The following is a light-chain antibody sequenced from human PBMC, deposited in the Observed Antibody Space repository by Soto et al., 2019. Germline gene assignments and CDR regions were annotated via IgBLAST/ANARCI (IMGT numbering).Light chain of an antibody. V-gene: IGLV2-14*01. J-gene: IGLJ2*01. Sequence: QSVLTQPASVSGSAGQSITISCSGTMRDVGAYNLVSWYQQHPGTAPKLMIYEVSNRPSGVSNRFSGSKSGNTASLTISGLQAEDEADYYCSSYTSSSTLVVFGGGTKLTVL. CDR1: MRDVGAYNL. CDR3: SSYTSSSTLVV. CDR2: EVS.